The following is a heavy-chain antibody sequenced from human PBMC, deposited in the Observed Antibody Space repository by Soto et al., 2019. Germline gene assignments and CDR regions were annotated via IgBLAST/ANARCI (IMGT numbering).Heavy chain of an antibody. Sequence: KTPEASVKVSCKASGYTFTSYGISWVRQAPGQGLEWMGWISTFTSHTDYAQKVQGRVAMTTDRSTGTAYMELRSLRSDDTAVYYCARGPLDYPIPDFDYWGQGTLVTVSS. V-gene: IGHV1-18*01. J-gene: IGHJ4*02. CDR1: GYTFTSYG. D-gene: IGHD2-8*01. CDR3: ARGPLDYPIPDFDY. CDR2: ISTFTSHT.